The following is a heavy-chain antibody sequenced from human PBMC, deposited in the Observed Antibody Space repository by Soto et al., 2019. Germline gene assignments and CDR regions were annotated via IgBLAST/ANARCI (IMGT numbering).Heavy chain of an antibody. Sequence: SGGSLRLSCAASGFTFSAYAFHWVRQAPGKGLEWLSVISYDGRETHYADSVEGRFIISRDSSKKTAYLQMNSLRGDDTAVYFCATDPVAVTGSFIDPWGQGTLVTVSS. J-gene: IGHJ5*02. D-gene: IGHD2-21*02. CDR1: GFTFSAYA. CDR3: ATDPVAVTGSFIDP. V-gene: IGHV3-30-3*01. CDR2: ISYDGRET.